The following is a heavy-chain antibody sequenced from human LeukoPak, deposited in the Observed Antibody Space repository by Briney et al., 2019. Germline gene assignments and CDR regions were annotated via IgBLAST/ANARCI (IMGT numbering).Heavy chain of an antibody. CDR2: IWYDGSNK. CDR3: AREGPRGNSQFDY. J-gene: IGHJ4*02. Sequence: GGSLRLSCTASGFTLGDYAMSWVRQAPGKGLEWVALIWYDGSNKYYADSVKGRLTISRDNSKNTLYLQMNSLRAEDTAVYYCAREGPRGNSQFDYWGQGTLVTVSS. V-gene: IGHV3-33*08. CDR1: GFTLGDYA. D-gene: IGHD2/OR15-2a*01.